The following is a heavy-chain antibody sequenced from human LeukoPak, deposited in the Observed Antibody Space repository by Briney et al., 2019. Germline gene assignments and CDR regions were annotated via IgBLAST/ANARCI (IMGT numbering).Heavy chain of an antibody. CDR2: IYYSGST. Sequence: PSETLSLTCTVSGGSISSSSYYWGWIRQPPGKGLEWIGSIYYSGSTYYNPSLKSRVTISVDTSKNQFSLKLSSVTAADTAVYYCERGDRQRGITIFFLWGQGTLVTVSS. D-gene: IGHD3-3*01. CDR1: GGSISSSSYY. V-gene: IGHV4-39*07. CDR3: ERGDRQRGITIFFL. J-gene: IGHJ4*02.